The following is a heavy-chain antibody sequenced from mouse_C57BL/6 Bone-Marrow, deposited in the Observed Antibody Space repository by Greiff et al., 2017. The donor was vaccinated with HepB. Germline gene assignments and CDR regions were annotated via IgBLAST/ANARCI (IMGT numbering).Heavy chain of an antibody. CDR1: GYAFSSSW. CDR3: ARCYSNSFAY. CDR2: IYPGDGDT. Sequence: VQLQESGPELVKPGASVKISCKASGYAFSSSWMNWVKQRPGKGLEWIGRIYPGDGDTNYNGKFKGKATLTADKSSSPAYMQLSSLTSEDSAVYFCARCYSNSFAYWGQGTLVTVSA. V-gene: IGHV1-82*01. D-gene: IGHD2-5*01. J-gene: IGHJ3*01.